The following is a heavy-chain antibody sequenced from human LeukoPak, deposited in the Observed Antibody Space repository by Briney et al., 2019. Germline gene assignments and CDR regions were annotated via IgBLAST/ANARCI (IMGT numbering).Heavy chain of an antibody. D-gene: IGHD3-10*01. CDR2: IKQDGSEK. CDR3: ARVPLWFGKTIFDY. V-gene: IGHV3-7*03. Sequence: PGGSLRLSCAASGFTFSSYWMSWVPQAPGKGREWVANIKQDGSEKYYVDSVKGRFTISRDNAKNSLYLQMNSLRAEDTAVYYCARVPLWFGKTIFDYWGQGTLVTVSS. J-gene: IGHJ4*02. CDR1: GFTFSSYW.